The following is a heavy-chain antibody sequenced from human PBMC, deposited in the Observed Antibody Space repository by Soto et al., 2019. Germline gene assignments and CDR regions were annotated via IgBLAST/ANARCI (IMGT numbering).Heavy chain of an antibody. CDR1: GGTFSSYA. CDR2: VIPIFGTA. J-gene: IGHJ6*02. Sequence: QVQLVQSGAEVKKPGSSVKVSCKASGGTFSSYAISWVRQAPGQGLEWMGGVIPIFGTANYAQKFQGRVTITADESTRTAYMKLSSVRSEDTAVYYCAREAYYYDSSGGNGMDVWGQGTTVTVSS. D-gene: IGHD3-22*01. V-gene: IGHV1-69*12. CDR3: AREAYYYDSSGGNGMDV.